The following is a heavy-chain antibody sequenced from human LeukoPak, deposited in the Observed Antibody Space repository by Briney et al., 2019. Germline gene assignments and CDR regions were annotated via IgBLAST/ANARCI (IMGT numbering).Heavy chain of an antibody. CDR1: GFNFSTYG. D-gene: IGHD1-26*01. Sequence: PGGSLRLSCAASGFNFSTYGMHWVRQAPGKGLEWVAVIWFDGSIQYSADSVKGRFTISRDNSKNTLFLQMNSLRAEDTAVYYCAKEGGSFYYYYMDVWGKGTTVTVSS. J-gene: IGHJ6*03. V-gene: IGHV3-33*06. CDR2: IWFDGSIQ. CDR3: AKEGGSFYYYYMDV.